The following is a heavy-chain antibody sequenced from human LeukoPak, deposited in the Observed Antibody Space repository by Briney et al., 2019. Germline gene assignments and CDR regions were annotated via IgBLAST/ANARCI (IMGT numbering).Heavy chain of an antibody. D-gene: IGHD6-19*01. Sequence: GGSLRLSCAASGFSFRNYDMNWVRQAPGKGLEWVSAIRGSGATHYADSVKGRFTISRDNSKNTLYLQMNSLRAEDTAVYYCAKDRSRYSGGWYGDYWGQGTLVIVSS. V-gene: IGHV3-23*01. J-gene: IGHJ4*02. CDR2: IRGSGAT. CDR3: AKDRSRYSGGWYGDY. CDR1: GFSFRNYD.